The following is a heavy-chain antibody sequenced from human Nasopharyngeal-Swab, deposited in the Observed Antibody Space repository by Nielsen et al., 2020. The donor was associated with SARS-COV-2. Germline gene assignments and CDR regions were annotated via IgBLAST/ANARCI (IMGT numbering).Heavy chain of an antibody. Sequence: GESLKISCAASGFTFSDHYMTWIRQAPGKGLEWVLYIRPSSSDTNYADSVKGRFTISRDNAKNSLYLQMNSLRAEDTAVYYCARGHYGLDVWGQGTTVTVSS. V-gene: IGHV3-11*06. J-gene: IGHJ6*02. CDR3: ARGHYGLDV. CDR1: GFTFSDHY. CDR2: IRPSSSDT.